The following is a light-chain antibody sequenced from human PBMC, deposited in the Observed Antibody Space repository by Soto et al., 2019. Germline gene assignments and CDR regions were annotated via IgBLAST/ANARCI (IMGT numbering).Light chain of an antibody. CDR1: QSVSSN. J-gene: IGKJ3*01. CDR2: GAS. Sequence: EIVMTQSPATLSVSPGERATLSCRASQSVSSNLAWYQQKPGQAPRLLIYGASTRATGIPARFSGSGSGTEFTLTISSLQSEDFAVYSCQQYGNSPTFGPGTRVDIK. V-gene: IGKV3-15*01. CDR3: QQYGNSPT.